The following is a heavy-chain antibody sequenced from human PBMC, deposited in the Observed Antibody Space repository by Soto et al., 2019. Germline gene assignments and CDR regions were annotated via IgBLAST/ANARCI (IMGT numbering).Heavy chain of an antibody. J-gene: IGHJ6*02. V-gene: IGHV4-30-4*01. Sequence: SETLSLTCTVSGGSISSGDYYWSWIRQPPGKGLEWIGYIYYSGSTYYNPSLKSRVTISVDTSKNQFSLKLSSVTAEDTAVYYCARDLRAGSYYNLGGMDVWGQGTTVTVSS. CDR3: ARDLRAGSYYNLGGMDV. CDR1: GGSISSGDYY. D-gene: IGHD3-10*01. CDR2: IYYSGST.